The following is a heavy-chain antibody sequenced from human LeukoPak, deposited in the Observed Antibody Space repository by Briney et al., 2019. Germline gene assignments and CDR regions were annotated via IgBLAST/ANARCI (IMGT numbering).Heavy chain of an antibody. CDR1: GGSISSSSYY. CDR3: ARDHPEYYGDSGFGWFDP. Sequence: SETLSLTCTVSGGSISSSSYYWGWIRQPPGKGLEWIGSIHYSGSTYYNPSLKSRVTISVDKSKNQFSLKLSSVTAADTAVYYCARDHPEYYGDSGFGWFDPWGQGTLVTVSS. J-gene: IGHJ5*02. D-gene: IGHD4-17*01. CDR2: IHYSGST. V-gene: IGHV4-39*07.